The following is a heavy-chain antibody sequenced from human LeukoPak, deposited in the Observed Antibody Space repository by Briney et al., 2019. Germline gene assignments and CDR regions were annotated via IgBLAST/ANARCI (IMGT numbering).Heavy chain of an antibody. Sequence: PGGSLRLSCAASGFTFSSYWMDWVRQAPGKGLEWVANIKEDGGAKNYVDSVKGRFTISRDSAKDSVYLQMNSLRAEDTALYYCARNRGWRQFDYWGRGTLVTVSS. D-gene: IGHD5-24*01. J-gene: IGHJ4*02. CDR2: IKEDGGAK. CDR1: GFTFSSYW. CDR3: ARNRGWRQFDY. V-gene: IGHV3-7*04.